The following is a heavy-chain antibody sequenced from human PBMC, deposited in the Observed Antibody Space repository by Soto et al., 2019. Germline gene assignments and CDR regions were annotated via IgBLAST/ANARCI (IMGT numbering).Heavy chain of an antibody. CDR1: GFTFSVYW. CDR2: IDSDGSTT. CDR3: ARPGYSNYGPGVDV. D-gene: IGHD4-4*01. Sequence: EVQLVESGGGLVQPGGSLRLSCAASGFTFSVYWMHWVRQAPGKGLVWVSRIDSDGSTTSYAASVKGRFTISRDNAASTLYLQMNSLRAEDTAVYYCARPGYSNYGPGVDVWGQGTMVTVSS. J-gene: IGHJ6*02. V-gene: IGHV3-74*01.